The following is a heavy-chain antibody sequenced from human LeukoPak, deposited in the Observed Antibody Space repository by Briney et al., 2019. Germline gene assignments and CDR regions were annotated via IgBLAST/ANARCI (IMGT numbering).Heavy chain of an antibody. V-gene: IGHV1-2*02. Sequence: ASVKVSCKAFGYTFTGYYMYWVRQAPGQGLEWMGWINPNSGGTNYAQKFQGRVTMTRDTSISTAYMESSRLRSDDTAVYYCAREGTAAGNTFDYWGQGTLVTVSS. CDR1: GYTFTGYY. D-gene: IGHD6-13*01. J-gene: IGHJ4*02. CDR3: AREGTAAGNTFDY. CDR2: INPNSGGT.